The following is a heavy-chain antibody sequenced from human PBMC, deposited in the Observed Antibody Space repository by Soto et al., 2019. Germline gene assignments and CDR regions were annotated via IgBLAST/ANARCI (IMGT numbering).Heavy chain of an antibody. CDR2: FDPEDGET. V-gene: IGHV1-24*01. CDR1: GYTLTELS. D-gene: IGHD6-19*01. J-gene: IGHJ5*02. Sequence: ASVKVSCKVSGYTLTELSMHWVRQAPGKGLEWMGGFDPEDGETIYAQKFQGRVTMTEDTSTDTAYMELSSLRSEDSAMYYCARLLPVAAPRGWFDTWGLGTLVTVSS. CDR3: ARLLPVAAPRGWFDT.